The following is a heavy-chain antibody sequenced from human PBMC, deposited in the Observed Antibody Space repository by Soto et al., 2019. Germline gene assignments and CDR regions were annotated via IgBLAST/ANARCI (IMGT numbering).Heavy chain of an antibody. V-gene: IGHV4-59*01. CDR2: IYYSGST. CDR3: ARFAPNDFWSGYTYYYYMDV. J-gene: IGHJ6*03. Sequence: SETLSLTCTVSGGSISSYYWSWIRQPPGKRLEWFVYIYYSGSTNYNPSLKSRVTISVDTSKNQFSLKLSSVTAADTAVYYCARFAPNDFWSGYTYYYYMDVWGKGTTVTVSS. CDR1: GGSISSYY. D-gene: IGHD3-3*01.